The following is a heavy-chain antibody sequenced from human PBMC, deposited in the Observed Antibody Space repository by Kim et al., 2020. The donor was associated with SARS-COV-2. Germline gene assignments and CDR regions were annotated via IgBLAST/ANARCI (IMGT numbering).Heavy chain of an antibody. CDR1: GFTFSSHG. V-gene: IGHV3-30*18. J-gene: IGHJ4*02. Sequence: GGSLRLSCVGSGFTFSSHGMHWVRQAPGKGLGWVAVISYDGSNKHHAGSVKGRFTISRDNSKNTLYLQMNSLRAEDTAVYYCAKGGHYGDYTHFDYWGQGTLVTVSS. D-gene: IGHD4-17*01. CDR3: AKGGHYGDYTHFDY. CDR2: ISYDGSNK.